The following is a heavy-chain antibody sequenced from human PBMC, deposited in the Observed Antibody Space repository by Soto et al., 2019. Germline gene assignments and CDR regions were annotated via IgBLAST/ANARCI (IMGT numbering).Heavy chain of an antibody. D-gene: IGHD3-16*01. CDR2: IYWDDDK. V-gene: IGHV2-5*02. Sequence: QITLKEFGPTLVKPTQTLTLTCTFSGFSLTTRGVGVGWIRRPPGKALECLALIYWDDDKRYSPSLQSRLSITKDTSKNQVVLTMTNVDPVDTATYYCAHIPNYYQYDWFDPWGQGTLVSVSS. CDR1: GFSLTTRGVG. CDR3: AHIPNYYQYDWFDP. J-gene: IGHJ5*02.